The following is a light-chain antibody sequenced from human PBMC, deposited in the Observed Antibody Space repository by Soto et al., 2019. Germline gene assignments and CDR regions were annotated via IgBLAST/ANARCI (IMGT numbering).Light chain of an antibody. CDR1: SSDIGGYDY. J-gene: IGLJ1*01. V-gene: IGLV2-14*01. CDR2: DVS. Sequence: QSALTQPASVSGSPGQSITISCTGTSSDIGGYDYVSWYQQYPGKAPKLMIYDVSNRPSGVSDRFSGSKSANTASLTISGVQAEEESDYYCYSYTTSSSLYVFGTGTKVTVL. CDR3: YSYTTSSSLYV.